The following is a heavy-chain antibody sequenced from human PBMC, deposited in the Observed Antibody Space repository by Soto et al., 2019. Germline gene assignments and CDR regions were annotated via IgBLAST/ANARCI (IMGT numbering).Heavy chain of an antibody. D-gene: IGHD5-18*01. V-gene: IGHV4-61*01. CDR2: IYYTGST. J-gene: IGHJ3*02. Sequence: QVQLQESGPGLLKPSETLSLTCSVSADSVRSGFYYWTWIWQSPVKGLEWIGNIYYTGSTEYNPSLTSRVTISFDMSKNQLSLTLTSVTAADSAVYFCARPRGHTSGVFESLCQGTTFTVSS. CDR1: ADSVRSGFYY. CDR3: ARPRGHTSGVFES.